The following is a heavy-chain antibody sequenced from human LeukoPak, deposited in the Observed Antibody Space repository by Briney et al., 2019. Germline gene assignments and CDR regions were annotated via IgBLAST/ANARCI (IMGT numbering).Heavy chain of an antibody. J-gene: IGHJ2*01. CDR2: IHYSGAT. CDR3: ARGILGSYYFDL. V-gene: IGHV4-34*01. CDR1: GGSFSGYY. D-gene: IGHD3-16*01. Sequence: SETLSLTCGVSGGSFSGYYRSWIRRPPGKGLEWIAEIHYSGATSYKPSLKSRVTISGDTAKNRISLKVTSVTAADTAVYYCARGILGSYYFDLWGRGTLVTVSS.